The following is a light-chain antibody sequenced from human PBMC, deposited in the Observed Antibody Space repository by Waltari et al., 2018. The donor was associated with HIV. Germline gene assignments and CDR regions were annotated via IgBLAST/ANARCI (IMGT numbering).Light chain of an antibody. CDR1: QSVGTN. CDR2: GVS. CDR3: QQYNNWPPWT. V-gene: IGKV3-15*01. Sequence: EMVGTQSPASVSVSPGGRATLSCRASQSVGTNLAWYQQRPGQAPRLLIYGVSTRATDIPARFSGSGSGTDFTLTINSLQSEDSAVYYCQQYNNWPPWTFGQGTKVEI. J-gene: IGKJ1*01.